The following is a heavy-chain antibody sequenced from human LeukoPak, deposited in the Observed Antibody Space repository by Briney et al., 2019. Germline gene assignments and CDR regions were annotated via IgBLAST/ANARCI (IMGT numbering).Heavy chain of an antibody. CDR3: ARGYDSGWYYGY. V-gene: IGHV1-8*01. J-gene: IGHJ4*02. CDR1: GYTFTSYD. CDR2: MNPNSGNT. Sequence: GASANVSCKASGYTFTSYDINWVRQATGQGREWMGWMNPNSGNTGYAQKFQGRVTMTRNTSISTAYMELSSLRSEDTAVYDCARGYDSGWYYGYWGQGTLVTVSS. D-gene: IGHD6-19*01.